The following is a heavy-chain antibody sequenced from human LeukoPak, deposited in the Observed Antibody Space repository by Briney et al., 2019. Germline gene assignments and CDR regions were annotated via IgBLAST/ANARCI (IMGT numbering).Heavy chain of an antibody. Sequence: GGSLRLSCAASGFTLSNYYMHWVRHAPGKGPVWVSRINSDGSETRYADSVKGRFTISRDNAKNTLYLQMISLRADDTAVYYCARYGAYVIWGQGTLVTVSS. D-gene: IGHD4/OR15-4a*01. CDR1: GFTLSNYY. V-gene: IGHV3-74*01. J-gene: IGHJ4*01. CDR2: INSDGSET. CDR3: ARYGAYVI.